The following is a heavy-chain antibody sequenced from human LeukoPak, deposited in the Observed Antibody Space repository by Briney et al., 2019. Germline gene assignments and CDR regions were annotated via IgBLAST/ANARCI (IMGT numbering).Heavy chain of an antibody. D-gene: IGHD2-15*01. CDR2: IRSKAYGGTT. Sequence: GGSLRLSCTASGFTFGDYVMGWVRQAPGKALEWVGFIRSKAYGGTTEYAASVKGRSTISRDESKNTLFPQMHSLKTEDTAVYYCTTAPRGYCSGGSCSYAFDIWGQGTLVTVSS. V-gene: IGHV3-49*04. CDR1: GFTFGDYV. J-gene: IGHJ3*02. CDR3: TTAPRGYCSGGSCSYAFDI.